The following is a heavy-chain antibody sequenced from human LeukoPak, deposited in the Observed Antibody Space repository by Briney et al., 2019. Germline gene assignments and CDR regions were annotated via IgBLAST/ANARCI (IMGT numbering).Heavy chain of an antibody. V-gene: IGHV1-69*05. CDR3: ARNLAASGSYGSDAFDI. CDR2: IIPIVGTA. CDR1: GGTFSSYA. J-gene: IGHJ3*02. D-gene: IGHD1-26*01. Sequence: GASVKVSCKASGGTFSSYAISWVRQAPGQGLEWMGGIIPIVGTANYAQKFQGRVTITTDESTSTAYMELSSLRSEDTAVYYCARNLAASGSYGSDAFDIWGQGTMVTVSS.